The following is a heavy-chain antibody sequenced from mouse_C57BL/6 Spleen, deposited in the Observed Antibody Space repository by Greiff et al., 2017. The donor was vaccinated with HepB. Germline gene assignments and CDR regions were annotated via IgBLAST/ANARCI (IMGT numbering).Heavy chain of an antibody. CDR1: GYTFTSYW. V-gene: IGHV1-7*01. CDR2: INPSSGYT. Sequence: VHLVESGAELAKPGASVKLSCKASGYTFTSYWMHWVKQRPGQGLEWIGYINPSSGYTKYNQKFKDKATLTADKSSSTAYMQLSSLTYEDSAVYYCARQLRLRDYAMDYWGQGTSVTVSS. J-gene: IGHJ4*01. D-gene: IGHD3-2*02. CDR3: ARQLRLRDYAMDY.